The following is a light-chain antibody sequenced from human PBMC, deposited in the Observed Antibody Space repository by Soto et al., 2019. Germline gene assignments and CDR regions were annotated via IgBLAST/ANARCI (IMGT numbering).Light chain of an antibody. CDR2: GAS. CDR1: QNISNY. V-gene: IGKV3-15*01. J-gene: IGKJ1*01. CDR3: QQYNKWPRT. Sequence: IVLTQSPATLSLSPGKRATLSCRASQNISNYLIWYQQKPGQAPRLLLYGASTRATGIPARFSGSGAGTEFTLTISSLQSEDSAVYYCQQYNKWPRTFGQGTKVDIK.